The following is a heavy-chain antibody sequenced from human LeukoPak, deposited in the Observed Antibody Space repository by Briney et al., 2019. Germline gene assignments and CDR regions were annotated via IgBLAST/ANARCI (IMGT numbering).Heavy chain of an antibody. D-gene: IGHD1-26*01. CDR3: ARRRDLYSGSYYPFDY. V-gene: IGHV5-51*01. Sequence: GESLKISCKGSGYSFTSYWIGWVRQMPGKGLKWMGIIYPGDSDARCSPSLQGQVTISADKSISTAYLQWSSLKASDTAMYYCARRRDLYSGSYYPFDYWGQGTLVTVSS. CDR1: GYSFTSYW. CDR2: IYPGDSDA. J-gene: IGHJ4*02.